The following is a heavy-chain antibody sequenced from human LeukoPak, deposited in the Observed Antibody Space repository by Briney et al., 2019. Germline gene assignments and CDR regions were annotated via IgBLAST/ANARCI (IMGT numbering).Heavy chain of an antibody. J-gene: IGHJ4*02. CDR3: ARHVPYDSSDYTLTY. V-gene: IGHV4-59*08. Sequence: PSETLSLTCTVSGGSIGNYFLSWIRQPPGKELEYIGYIYYSGSTNYNPSLKSRVTISADTSKNQLSLKLNSVTAADTAVYYCARHVPYDSSDYTLTYWGQGTLVTVSS. D-gene: IGHD3-22*01. CDR2: IYYSGST. CDR1: GGSIGNYF.